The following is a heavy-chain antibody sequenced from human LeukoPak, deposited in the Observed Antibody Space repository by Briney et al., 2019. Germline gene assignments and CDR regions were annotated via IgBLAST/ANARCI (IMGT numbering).Heavy chain of an antibody. D-gene: IGHD3-9*01. CDR1: GGSFSGYY. CDR3: ARRRLRYFDWLPNWFDP. V-gene: IGHV4-34*01. CDR2: INHSGST. Sequence: SETLSLTCAVYGGSFSGYYWSWIRQPPGKGLEWIGEINHSGSTNYNPSLKSRVTISVDTSKNQFSLKLSSVTAADTAVYYCARRRLRYFDWLPNWFDPWGQGTLVTVSS. J-gene: IGHJ5*02.